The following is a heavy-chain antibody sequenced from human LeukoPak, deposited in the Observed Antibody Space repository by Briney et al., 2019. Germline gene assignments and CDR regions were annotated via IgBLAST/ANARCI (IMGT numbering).Heavy chain of an antibody. CDR2: ISAYNGNT. J-gene: IGHJ4*02. V-gene: IGHV1-18*01. CDR3: ARDSVAAAGRGPVSY. Sequence: ASVKVSCKASGYTFDHYGISWVRQAPGQGLEWMGWISAYNGNTNYAQKLQGRVTMTTDTSTSTAYMELRSLRSDDTAVYYCARDSVAAAGRGPVSYWGQGTLVTVSS. D-gene: IGHD6-13*01. CDR1: GYTFDHYG.